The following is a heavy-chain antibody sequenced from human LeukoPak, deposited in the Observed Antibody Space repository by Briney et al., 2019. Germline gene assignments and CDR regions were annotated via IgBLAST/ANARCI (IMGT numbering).Heavy chain of an antibody. CDR1: GGSFSGYY. CDR3: ARDGGSYHD. Sequence: SETLSLTCAVYGGSFSGYYWSWIRQPPGKGLEWIGYIYYSGSTNYNPSLKSRVTISVDTSKNQFSLKLSSVTAADTAVYYCARDGGSYHDWGQGTLVTVSS. CDR2: IYYSGST. D-gene: IGHD1-26*01. J-gene: IGHJ4*02. V-gene: IGHV4-59*01.